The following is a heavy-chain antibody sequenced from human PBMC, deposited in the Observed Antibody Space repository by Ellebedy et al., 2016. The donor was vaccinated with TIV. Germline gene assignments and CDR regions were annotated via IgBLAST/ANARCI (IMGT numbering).Heavy chain of an antibody. CDR3: ARLGSGSHYDY. D-gene: IGHD1-26*01. CDR1: GGSVSSGSYY. V-gene: IGHV4-61*01. CDR2: IYYSGST. J-gene: IGHJ4*02. Sequence: MPSETLSLTCTVSGGSVSSGSYYWSWIRQPPGKGLEWIGYIYYSGSTNYNPSLKSRVTISVDTSKNQFSLKLRSVTAADTAVYYCARLGSGSHYDYWGQGTLVTVSS.